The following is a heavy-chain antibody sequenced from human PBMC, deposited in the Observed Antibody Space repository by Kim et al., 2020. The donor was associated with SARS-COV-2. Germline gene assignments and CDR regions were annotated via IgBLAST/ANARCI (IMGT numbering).Heavy chain of an antibody. CDR3: TSEVFRGSDY. D-gene: IGHD3-10*01. CDR2: AT. Sequence: ATAYAASVKGRFTISRDDSKNTAYLQMNSLKTEDTAVYYCTSEVFRGSDYWGQGTLVTVSS. J-gene: IGHJ4*02. V-gene: IGHV3-73*01.